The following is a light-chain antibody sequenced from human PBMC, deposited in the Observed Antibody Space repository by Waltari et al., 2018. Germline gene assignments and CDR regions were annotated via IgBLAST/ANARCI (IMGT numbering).Light chain of an antibody. CDR3: QSYDSSSWV. CDR2: EDN. CDR1: SGSRHY. V-gene: IGLV6-57*03. J-gene: IGLJ3*02. Sequence: NFILTQPHSVSESPGKTVTISCTRNSGSRHYVHGYQQRPGRAPTTLIYEDNQRPSGVPERFSGSIDRSSKFASLTISGLKTEDEADYYCQSYDSSSWVFGGGTRLTVL.